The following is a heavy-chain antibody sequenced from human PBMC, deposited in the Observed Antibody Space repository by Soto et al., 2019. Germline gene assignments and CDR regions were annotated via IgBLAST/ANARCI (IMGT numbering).Heavy chain of an antibody. Sequence: QLQLQESGPGLVKPSETLSLTCSVSGGSISTSSYFWSWIRQPPGKGLEWVGAVHYSGSANYRSSLQSRVTISVDTSQNQFSLRLRSVTAADTAVYYCARHRWGSGSYSGLLDFWGQGALVTVSS. CDR1: GGSISTSSYF. D-gene: IGHD3-10*01. CDR3: ARHRWGSGSYSGLLDF. V-gene: IGHV4-39*01. J-gene: IGHJ4*02. CDR2: VHYSGSA.